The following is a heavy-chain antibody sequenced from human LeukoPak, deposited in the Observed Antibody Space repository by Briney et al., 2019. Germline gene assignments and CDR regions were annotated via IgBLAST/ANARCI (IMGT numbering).Heavy chain of an antibody. CDR1: GFTFSSYS. CDR3: ARDSLPSYYYGSGSYYPTFDY. V-gene: IGHV3-21*01. J-gene: IGHJ4*02. CDR2: ISSSSSYI. Sequence: GGSLRLSCAASGFTFSSYSMNWVRQAPGKGLEWVSSISSSSSYIYYADSVKGRFTISRDNAKNSLYLQMNSPRAEDTAVYYCARDSLPSYYYGSGSYYPTFDYWGQGTLVTVSS. D-gene: IGHD3-10*01.